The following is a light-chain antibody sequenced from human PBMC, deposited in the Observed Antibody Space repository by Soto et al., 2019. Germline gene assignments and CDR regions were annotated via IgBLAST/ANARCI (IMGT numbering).Light chain of an antibody. CDR2: GAS. J-gene: IGKJ1*01. CDR3: QQYGSSPPWT. CDR1: QSVSSSY. Sequence: EIVLTQSPGTLSLSPGERATLSCRASQSVSSSYLAWYQQKPGQAPRLLIYGASSRATGIPDRFSGSASGTDFSLTISRLEPEDFAVYYYQQYGSSPPWTFGQGTKVEIK. V-gene: IGKV3-20*01.